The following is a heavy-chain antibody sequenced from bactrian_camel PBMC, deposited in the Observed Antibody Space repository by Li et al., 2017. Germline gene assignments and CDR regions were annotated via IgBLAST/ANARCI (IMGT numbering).Heavy chain of an antibody. CDR2: IATDDGRT. J-gene: IGHJ4*01. CDR1: GFTFSSYV. V-gene: IGHV3S6*01. CDR3: ATGQCDGAYCFRVWGNT. D-gene: IGHD3*01. Sequence: QVQLVESGGGLVQPGGSLSLSCAASGFTFSSYVMTWVRRAPGKGLEWVSSIATDDGRTNYANFVKGRFTISKDNTKEMVYLQMNNLNYKDTARYYCATGQCDGAYCFRVWGNTGDRGPRSPSP.